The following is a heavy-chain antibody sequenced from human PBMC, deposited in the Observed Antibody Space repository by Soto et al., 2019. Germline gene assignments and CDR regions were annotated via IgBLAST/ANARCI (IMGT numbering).Heavy chain of an antibody. CDR1: GYSFTSYW. Sequence: GESLKISCKGSGYSFTSYWIGWVRQMPGKGLEWMGIIYPGDSDTRYSPSFQGQVTISDDNSISTAYLQWRSLKATDTVMYYCGRHPRYFHWFPFDYWGQGTLVTVSS. V-gene: IGHV5-51*01. CDR2: IYPGDSDT. J-gene: IGHJ4*02. CDR3: GRHPRYFHWFPFDY. D-gene: IGHD3-9*01.